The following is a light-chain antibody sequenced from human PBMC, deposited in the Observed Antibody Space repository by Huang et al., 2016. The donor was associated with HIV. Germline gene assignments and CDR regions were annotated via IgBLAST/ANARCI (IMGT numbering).Light chain of an antibody. Sequence: DIVMTQSPDSLTVSLCERATINCKSSQSILHTSKNKNLLSWFQQKPGQPPKLLMHGASTRESGVPDRFSGSGSGTDFTLTINGLQAEDVAVYYCQQYFSTPRTFGQGTRVEIK. CDR1: QSILHTSKNKNL. J-gene: IGKJ1*01. CDR2: GAS. V-gene: IGKV4-1*01. CDR3: QQYFSTPRT.